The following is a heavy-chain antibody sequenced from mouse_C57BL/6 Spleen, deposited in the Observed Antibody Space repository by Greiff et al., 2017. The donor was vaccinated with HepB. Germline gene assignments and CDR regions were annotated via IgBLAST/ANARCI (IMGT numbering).Heavy chain of an antibody. CDR2: IDPSDSYT. V-gene: IGHV1-59*01. CDR3: ARVPGDY. CDR1: GYTFTSYW. D-gene: IGHD5-1*01. Sequence: VKLQQPGAELVRPGTSVKLSCKASGYTFTSYWMHWVKQRPGQGLEWIGVIDPSDSYTNYNQKFKGKATLTVDTSSSTAYMQLSSLTSEDSAVYYCARVPGDYWGQGTTLTVSS. J-gene: IGHJ2*01.